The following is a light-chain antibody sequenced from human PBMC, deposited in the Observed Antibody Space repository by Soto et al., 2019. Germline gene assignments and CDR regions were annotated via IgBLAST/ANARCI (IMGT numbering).Light chain of an antibody. J-gene: IGKJ1*01. V-gene: IGKV3-20*01. CDR2: GAS. Sequence: EVVLTQSPDTLSLSPCETATLSFRASQSVDRYVAWYQQKVGQAPRLLIYGASSRATGIPDRFSGSGSGTDFTLTISRLEPEDYAVYYCQQYGHSLWTFGQGTKV. CDR3: QQYGHSLWT. CDR1: QSVDRY.